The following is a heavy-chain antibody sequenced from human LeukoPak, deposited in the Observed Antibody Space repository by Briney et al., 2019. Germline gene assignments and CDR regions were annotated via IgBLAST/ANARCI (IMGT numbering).Heavy chain of an antibody. CDR2: IYYSGST. Sequence: SETLSLTCTVSGGSISSSSYYWGWIRQPPGKGLEWIGSIYYSGSTYYNPSLKSRVTISVDTSKNQFSLKLSSMTAADTAVYYCARRGWELLDAFDIWGQGTMVTVSS. V-gene: IGHV4-39*01. CDR3: ARRGWELLDAFDI. J-gene: IGHJ3*02. D-gene: IGHD1-26*01. CDR1: GGSISSSSYY.